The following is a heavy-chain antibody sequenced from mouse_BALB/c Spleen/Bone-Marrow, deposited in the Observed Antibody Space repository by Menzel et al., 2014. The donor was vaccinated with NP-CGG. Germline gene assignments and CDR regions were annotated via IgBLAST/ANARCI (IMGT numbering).Heavy chain of an antibody. CDR2: TYPSDSYT. Sequence: QVQLQQSGAELVRPGASVKLSCKASGYTFTSYWINWVKQRPGQGLEWIGNTYPSDSYTNYNQKFKDKATLTVDKSSSTAYMQLSSPTSEDSAVYYCTREGYYGSSYVDYWGQGTTLTVSS. J-gene: IGHJ2*01. CDR1: GYTFTSYW. D-gene: IGHD1-1*01. CDR3: TREGYYGSSYVDY. V-gene: IGHV1-69*02.